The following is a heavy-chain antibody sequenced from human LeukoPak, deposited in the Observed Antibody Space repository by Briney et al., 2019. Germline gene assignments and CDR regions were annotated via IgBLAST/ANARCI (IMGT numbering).Heavy chain of an antibody. CDR2: ISGSGGST. Sequence: PGGSLRLSCAASGFTFSSYAMSWVRQAPGKGLEWVSAISGSGGSTYYADSVKGRFTISRDNSKNTLYLQMNGLRAEDTAVYYCAKGQPLIIQLNPGDDAFDIWGQGTMVTVSS. V-gene: IGHV3-23*01. J-gene: IGHJ3*02. D-gene: IGHD5-18*01. CDR1: GFTFSSYA. CDR3: AKGQPLIIQLNPGDDAFDI.